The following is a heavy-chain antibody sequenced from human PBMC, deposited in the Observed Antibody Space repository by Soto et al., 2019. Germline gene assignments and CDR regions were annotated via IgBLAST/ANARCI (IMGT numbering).Heavy chain of an antibody. CDR2: ISPKSGNI. Sequence: ASVKVSCKTSGYTFTRNGISWVRQAPGQGLEWMGWISPKSGNIKYAQKLQGRVIMTTDTYTSTAYMELRSLRSDDTAVYYCVKDRDSNSWPSRDVWGPGTTVTVSS. CDR1: GYTFTRNG. CDR3: VKDRDSNSWPSRDV. J-gene: IGHJ6*02. V-gene: IGHV1-18*01. D-gene: IGHD3-22*01.